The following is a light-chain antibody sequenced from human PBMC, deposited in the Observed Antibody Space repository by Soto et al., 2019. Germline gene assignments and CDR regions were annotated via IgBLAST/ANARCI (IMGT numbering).Light chain of an antibody. CDR2: DVS. V-gene: IGLV2-11*01. Sequence: QSALTPPRSVSGSPGQSVTISCTGTSSDVGGYNYVSWYQQHPGKAPKLMIYDVSKRPSGVPDRFSGSKSGNTASLTISGLQAEDEADYYCCSYAGSYTFHVVFGGGTKVTVL. J-gene: IGLJ2*01. CDR3: CSYAGSYTFHVV. CDR1: SSDVGGYNY.